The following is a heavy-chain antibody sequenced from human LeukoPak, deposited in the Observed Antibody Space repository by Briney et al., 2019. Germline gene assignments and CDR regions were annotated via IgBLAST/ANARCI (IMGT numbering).Heavy chain of an antibody. J-gene: IGHJ6*03. CDR1: GFTFSSYV. Sequence: GGSLRLSCAASGFTFSSYVMHWVRQAPGKGLEWVAVISYDGSNKYYADSVKGRFTISRDNSKNTLYLQMNSLRAEDTAVYYCARGDTAIEYYYYMDVWGKGTTATVSS. V-gene: IGHV3-30*04. CDR2: ISYDGSNK. CDR3: ARGDTAIEYYYYMDV. D-gene: IGHD5-18*01.